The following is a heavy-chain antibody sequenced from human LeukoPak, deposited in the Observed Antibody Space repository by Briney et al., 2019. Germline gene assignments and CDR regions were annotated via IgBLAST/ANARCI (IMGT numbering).Heavy chain of an antibody. J-gene: IGHJ4*02. CDR2: ISGSGSNT. V-gene: IGHV3-23*01. CDR1: GFTFSSYA. Sequence: PGGSLRLSCAASGFTFSSYAMTWVRQAPGKGLEWVSDISGSGSNTYYTDSVKGRFTISRDNSKNTLYLQMNSLRAEDTAVYYCAKEMTKAVAGDHWGQGTLVTVSS. D-gene: IGHD6-19*01. CDR3: AKEMTKAVAGDH.